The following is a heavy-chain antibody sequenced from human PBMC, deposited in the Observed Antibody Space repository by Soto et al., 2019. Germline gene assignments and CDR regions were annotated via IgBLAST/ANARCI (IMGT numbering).Heavy chain of an antibody. D-gene: IGHD3-10*01. CDR3: APSSGSFYPNYFDY. V-gene: IGHV3-23*01. CDR1: GFTFSSYA. J-gene: IGHJ4*02. Sequence: GGSLRLSCAASGFTFSSYAMSWVRQAPGKGLEWVSGISGSGAGTYYADFVKGRFIISRDNSKNTLFLQMNSLGADDTAVYYCAPSSGSFYPNYFDYWGQGALVTVSS. CDR2: ISGSGAGT.